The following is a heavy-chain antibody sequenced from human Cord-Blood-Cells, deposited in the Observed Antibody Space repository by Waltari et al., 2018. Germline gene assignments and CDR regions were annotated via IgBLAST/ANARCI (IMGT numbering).Heavy chain of an antibody. CDR2: ISYDGSNK. CDR3: AKDHPGGFDY. CDR1: GSTFSSHG. D-gene: IGHD3-16*01. V-gene: IGHV3-30*18. Sequence: QVQLVESGGGVVQPGRSLRLSCAASGSTFSSHGMHWVRQAPGKGLEWVAVISYDGSNKYYADSVKGRFTISRDNSKNTLYLQMNSLRAEDTAVYYCAKDHPGGFDYWGQGTLVTVSS. J-gene: IGHJ4*02.